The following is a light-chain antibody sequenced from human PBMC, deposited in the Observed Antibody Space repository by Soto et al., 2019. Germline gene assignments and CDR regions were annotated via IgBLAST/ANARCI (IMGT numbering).Light chain of an antibody. CDR3: QQRSSWPLT. J-gene: IGKJ5*01. V-gene: IGKV3-11*01. Sequence: EIVLTQSPVTLSSSPGETVTLSCRASQDIDTYLAWYQQRPGQAPRLLIYDSSERATDVPGRFSGSGSGTDFTLTISSLESDDFALYYCQQRSSWPLTFGQGTRLDI. CDR1: QDIDTY. CDR2: DSS.